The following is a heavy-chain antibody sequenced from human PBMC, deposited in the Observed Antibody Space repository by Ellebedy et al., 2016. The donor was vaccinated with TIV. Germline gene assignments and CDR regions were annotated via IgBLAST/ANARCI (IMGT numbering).Heavy chain of an antibody. V-gene: IGHV3-21*01. CDR2: ISHNGGEV. CDR3: ARFSLGAPFADYLYFMDV. D-gene: IGHD3-16*01. Sequence: GESLKISCAASGFAYGGFAMNWVRQAPGKGLEWVSSISHNGGEVFYADSVKGRFTISRDNAMNSLYLPINSLRAEDTAVYYCARFSLGAPFADYLYFMDVWGKGITVIVSS. J-gene: IGHJ6*03. CDR1: GFAYGGFA.